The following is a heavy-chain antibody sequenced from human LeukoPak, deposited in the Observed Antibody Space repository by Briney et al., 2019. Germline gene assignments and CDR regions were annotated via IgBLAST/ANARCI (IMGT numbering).Heavy chain of an antibody. D-gene: IGHD5-12*01. J-gene: IGHJ4*02. CDR2: IRYDATNK. CDR1: GFTFSSFG. Sequence: GGSLRLSCAASGFTFSSFGMHWVRQAPGKGLEWVTFIRYDATNKYYADSVKGRFTISRDNSKNTLYLQMNSLRPEDTAVYYCAKDRYSGYDYLFDYWGQGTLVTVSS. CDR3: AKDRYSGYDYLFDY. V-gene: IGHV3-30*02.